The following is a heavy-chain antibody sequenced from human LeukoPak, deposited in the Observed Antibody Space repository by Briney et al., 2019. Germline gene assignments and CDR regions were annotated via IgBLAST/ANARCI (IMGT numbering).Heavy chain of an antibody. CDR2: ISYDGSNK. CDR1: GFTFSSYG. D-gene: IGHD2-8*01. V-gene: IGHV3-30*18. Sequence: GTLRLSCAASGFTFSSYGMHWVRQAPGKGLEWVAVISYDGSNKYYADSVKGRFTISRDNSKNTLYLQMNSLRAEDTAVYYCAKDRGAYFSKNWFDPWGQGTLVTVSS. J-gene: IGHJ5*02. CDR3: AKDRGAYFSKNWFDP.